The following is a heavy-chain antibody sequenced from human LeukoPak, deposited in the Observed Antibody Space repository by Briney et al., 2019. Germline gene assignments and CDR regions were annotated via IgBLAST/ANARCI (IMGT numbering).Heavy chain of an antibody. CDR3: ATGTFSSGCQLDAFDI. V-gene: IGHV1-24*01. J-gene: IGHJ3*02. CDR1: GYTLTELS. D-gene: IGHD6-19*01. Sequence: ASVKVSCKVSGYTLTELSMHWVRQAPGKGLEWMGGFDPEDGETIYAQKFQGRVTMTEDTSTDTAYMELSSLRSEDTAVYYCATGTFSSGCQLDAFDIWGQGTMVTVSS. CDR2: FDPEDGET.